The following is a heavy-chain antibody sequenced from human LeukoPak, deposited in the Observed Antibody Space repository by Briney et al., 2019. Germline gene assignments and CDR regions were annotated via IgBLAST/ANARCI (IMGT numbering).Heavy chain of an antibody. D-gene: IGHD1-26*01. Sequence: GGSLRLSCAASGFTFSSYGMHWVRQAPGKGLEWVAVIWYDGSNKYYADSVKGRFTISRDNSKNTLYLQMNSLRAEDTAVYYCARDHPNFSSGSYRDAFDIWGQGTMVTVSS. CDR1: GFTFSSYG. CDR3: ARDHPNFSSGSYRDAFDI. J-gene: IGHJ3*02. CDR2: IWYDGSNK. V-gene: IGHV3-33*08.